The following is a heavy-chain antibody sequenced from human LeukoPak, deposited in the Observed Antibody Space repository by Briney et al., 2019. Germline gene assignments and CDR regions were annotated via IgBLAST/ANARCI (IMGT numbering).Heavy chain of an antibody. V-gene: IGHV3-9*01. J-gene: IGHJ5*02. CDR2: ISWNSGSI. CDR1: GFTFDDYA. D-gene: IGHD3-22*01. CDR3: AKEQRAHLYDSSGYYYAQTHNWFDP. Sequence: PGGSLRLSCAASGFTFDDYAMHWVRQAPGKGLEWVSGISWNSGSIGYADSVKGRFTISRDNAKNSLYLQMNSLRAEDTALYYCAKEQRAHLYDSSGYYYAQTHNWFDPWGQGTLVTVSS.